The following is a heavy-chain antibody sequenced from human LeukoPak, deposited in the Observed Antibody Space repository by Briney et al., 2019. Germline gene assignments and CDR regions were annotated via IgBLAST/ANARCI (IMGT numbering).Heavy chain of an antibody. CDR1: GFTFSSYW. Sequence: AGGSLRLSCAASGFTFSSYWMSWVRQAPGKGLEWVANIKQDGSEKYYVDSVKGRFTISRDGAKNSLYLQMNSLRAEDTAVYYCARDDYDFWGGGYYYYYYYMDVWGKGTTVAVSS. D-gene: IGHD3-3*01. CDR2: IKQDGSEK. J-gene: IGHJ6*03. CDR3: ARDDYDFWGGGYYYYYYYMDV. V-gene: IGHV3-7*01.